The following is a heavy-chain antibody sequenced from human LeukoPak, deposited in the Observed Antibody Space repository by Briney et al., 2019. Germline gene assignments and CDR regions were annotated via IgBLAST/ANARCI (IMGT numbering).Heavy chain of an antibody. CDR3: ARDSPPDI. V-gene: IGHV3-74*03. CDR1: GFTFSSYW. J-gene: IGHJ3*02. Sequence: GGSLRLSCAASGFTFSSYWMHWVRQVSRKGLVWVSRINSDGSSTMYADSVKGRFAISRDNAKNSLYLQMNSLRAEDTAVYYCARDSPPDIWGQGTMVTVSS. CDR2: INSDGSST.